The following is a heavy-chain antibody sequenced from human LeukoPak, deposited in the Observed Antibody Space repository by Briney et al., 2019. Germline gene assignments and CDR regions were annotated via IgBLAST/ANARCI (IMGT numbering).Heavy chain of an antibody. J-gene: IGHJ6*02. CDR2: ISRSGDTL. D-gene: IGHD3-9*01. CDR1: GFTFSSYG. V-gene: IGHV3-48*04. CDR3: AREVVIFPDYYYYGMDV. Sequence: GGSLRLSCAASGFTFSSYGMHWVRQAPGKGLEWISYISRSGDTLYYADSVEGRFTISRDNAKNSLYLQMNSLRAEDTAVYYCAREVVIFPDYYYYGMDVWGQGTTVTVSS.